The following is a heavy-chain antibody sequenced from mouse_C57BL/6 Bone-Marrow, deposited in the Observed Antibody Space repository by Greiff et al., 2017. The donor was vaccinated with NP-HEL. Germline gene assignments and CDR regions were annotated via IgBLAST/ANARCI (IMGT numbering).Heavy chain of an antibody. J-gene: IGHJ2*01. CDR1: GYTFTSYW. CDR3: ALTGTRDYFDY. Sequence: QVQLQQPGAELVKPGASVKLSCKASGYTFTSYWMHWVKQRPGQGLEWIGMIHPNSGSTNYNEKFKSKATLTVDKSSSTAYMQLSSLTSEDSAVYYCALTGTRDYFDYWGQGTTLTVSS. V-gene: IGHV1-64*01. CDR2: IHPNSGST. D-gene: IGHD4-1*01.